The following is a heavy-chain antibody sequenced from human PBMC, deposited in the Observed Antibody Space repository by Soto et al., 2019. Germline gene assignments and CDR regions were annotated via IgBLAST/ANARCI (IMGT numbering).Heavy chain of an antibody. CDR1: GGSFSVYY. CDR3: ARRYYTNGVYYTAVDY. V-gene: IGHV4-34*01. Sequence: SETLSLTCXVYGGSFSVYYWYWIRQPPGKGLEWIGEINHSGSTNYNPSLKSRVTILVDTSKNQFSLKLSSVTAADTAVYYCARRYYTNGVYYTAVDYWGQGTLVTVSS. J-gene: IGHJ4*02. CDR2: INHSGST. D-gene: IGHD2-8*01.